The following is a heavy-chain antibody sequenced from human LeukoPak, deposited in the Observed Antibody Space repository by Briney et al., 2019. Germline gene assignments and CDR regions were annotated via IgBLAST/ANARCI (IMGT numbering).Heavy chain of an antibody. CDR1: GFNFRDYD. Sequence: GGSLRLSCAASGFNFRDYDMTWARQAPGKGLEWVASISASGVTTNYADSVRGRFTISRDDSNKVTYLRMNSLRAEDTAVYYCAKGRTRSISSGDWFDPWGQGTLVTVSS. CDR3: AKGRTRSISSGDWFDP. CDR2: ISASGVTT. J-gene: IGHJ5*02. V-gene: IGHV3-23*01. D-gene: IGHD1-1*01.